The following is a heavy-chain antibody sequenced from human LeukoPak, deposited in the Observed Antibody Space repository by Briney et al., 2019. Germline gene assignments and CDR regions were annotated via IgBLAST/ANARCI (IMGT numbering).Heavy chain of an antibody. V-gene: IGHV3-15*01. D-gene: IGHD3-22*01. CDR1: GITFSKAW. Sequence: SGGSLRLSCAASGITFSKAWMTWVRQAPGKGLEWVGRIKSKSDGGTTDYASPVKGRFIISRDDSRNPLYLQMYSLQTEDTAVYYCTAGYYDGSGYHWDDAFDIWGLGTMVTVSS. J-gene: IGHJ3*02. CDR3: TAGYYDGSGYHWDDAFDI. CDR2: IKSKSDGGTT.